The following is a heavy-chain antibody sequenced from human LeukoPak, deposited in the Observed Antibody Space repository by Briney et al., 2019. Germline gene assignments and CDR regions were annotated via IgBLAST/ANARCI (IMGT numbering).Heavy chain of an antibody. Sequence: GGSLRPSCAASGFTFSSYAMSWVCQAPGKVLEWVSAISGSGGSTYYADSVKGRFTISRDNSKNTLYLQMNSLRAEDTAVYYCAKDTGARVAHYFDYWGQGTLVTVSS. D-gene: IGHD7-27*01. J-gene: IGHJ4*02. CDR3: AKDTGARVAHYFDY. CDR2: ISGSGGST. CDR1: GFTFSSYA. V-gene: IGHV3-23*01.